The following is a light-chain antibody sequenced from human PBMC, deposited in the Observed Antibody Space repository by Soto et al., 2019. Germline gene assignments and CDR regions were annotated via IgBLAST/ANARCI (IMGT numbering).Light chain of an antibody. CDR1: RSDIGRYNY. CDR2: EVT. V-gene: IGLV2-14*01. CDR3: SSYSTTTSPHVL. Sequence: QSVLAQPASVSGSPGQSITISCTGTRSDIGRYNYVSWYQQHPGEAPKLLIYEVTYRPSGVSARFSGSKSGSTAYLTISGLQAEDEADYYGSSYSTTTSPHVLFGGGTKLTVL. J-gene: IGLJ2*01.